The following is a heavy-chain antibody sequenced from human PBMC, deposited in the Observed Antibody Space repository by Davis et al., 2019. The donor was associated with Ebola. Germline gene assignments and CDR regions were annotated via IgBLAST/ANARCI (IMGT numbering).Heavy chain of an antibody. V-gene: IGHV3-11*04. CDR1: GFTFSDYY. J-gene: IGHJ4*02. D-gene: IGHD6-13*01. CDR3: ARREAGSNWSVDY. Sequence: GGSLRLSCAASGFTFSDYYISWIRQAPGKGLEWVSYITSSGSTIYYADSVKGRFTISRDNAKNSLYLQMNSLRAEDTAVYYCARREAGSNWSVDYWGQGTLVTVSS. CDR2: ITSSGSTI.